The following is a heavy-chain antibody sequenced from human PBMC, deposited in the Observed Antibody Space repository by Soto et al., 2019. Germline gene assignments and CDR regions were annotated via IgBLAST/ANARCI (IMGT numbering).Heavy chain of an antibody. CDR3: ASGGNHDLH. CDR1: GFTFSDFW. D-gene: IGHD3-3*01. J-gene: IGHJ4*01. Sequence: GGSLRLSCAASGFTFSDFWMTWVRQTPGKGLEWVANINFDGSAKDYVSSVKGRFTISRDNVRNSLHLQMDSLRAEDAAVYYCASGGNHDLHWGPAPRDTVPS. V-gene: IGHV3-7*05. CDR2: INFDGSAK.